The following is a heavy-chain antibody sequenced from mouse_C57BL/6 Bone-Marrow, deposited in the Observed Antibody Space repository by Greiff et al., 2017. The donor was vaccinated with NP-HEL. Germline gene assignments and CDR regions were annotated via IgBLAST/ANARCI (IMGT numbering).Heavy chain of an antibody. D-gene: IGHD2-1*01. Sequence: QVHVKQPGAELVRPGSSVKLSCKASGYTFTSYWMHWVKQRPIQGLEWIGNIDPSDSETHYNQKFKDKATLTVDKSSSTAYMQLSSLTSEDSAVYYCARGGLLWPSYWYFDVWGTGTTVTVSS. CDR1: GYTFTSYW. V-gene: IGHV1-52*01. CDR2: IDPSDSET. CDR3: ARGGLLWPSYWYFDV. J-gene: IGHJ1*03.